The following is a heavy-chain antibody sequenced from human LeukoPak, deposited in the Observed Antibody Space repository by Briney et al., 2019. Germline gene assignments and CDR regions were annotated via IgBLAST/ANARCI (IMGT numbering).Heavy chain of an antibody. V-gene: IGHV4-34*01. CDR3: ARVYGDYYFDY. D-gene: IGHD4-17*01. CDR1: GASFSGYY. CDR2: INHSGST. Sequence: SQTLSLTCPVDGASFSGYYWSWIRQPPGKWLEWIGEINHSGSTNYNPSLKSRVTISVDTYKNQFSLKLSSVTAADTAVYYCARVYGDYYFDYWGQGTLVTVSS. J-gene: IGHJ4*02.